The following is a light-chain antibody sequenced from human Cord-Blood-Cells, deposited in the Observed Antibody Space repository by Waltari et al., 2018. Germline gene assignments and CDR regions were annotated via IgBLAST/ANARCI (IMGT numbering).Light chain of an antibody. CDR1: QDIDDD. Sequence: ETTLTQSPAFMSATPGDKVNISCKASQDIDDDMNWYQQKPREAAIFIIQETTTCVHGISPRCSGSGNATDFTLTINNRESDDAAYYFSLQHANFPTFGKGTNVEIK. J-gene: IGKJ1*01. CDR3: LQHANFPT. V-gene: IGKV5-2*01. CDR2: ETT.